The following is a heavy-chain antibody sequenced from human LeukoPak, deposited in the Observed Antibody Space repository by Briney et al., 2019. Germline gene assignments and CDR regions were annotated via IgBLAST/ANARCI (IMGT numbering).Heavy chain of an antibody. CDR3: ARGDNYYGSGSYIVMGYMDV. D-gene: IGHD3-10*01. CDR1: GLSFSNYA. Sequence: GGSLRLSCEASGLSFSNYAMAWVRQAPGKGLEWVSLITGTSGRTYYAASVKGRFTISRDNSKNMLYLQMNSLRAEDTAVYYCARGDNYYGSGSYIVMGYMDVWGKGTTVTISS. V-gene: IGHV3-23*01. J-gene: IGHJ6*03. CDR2: ITGTSGRT.